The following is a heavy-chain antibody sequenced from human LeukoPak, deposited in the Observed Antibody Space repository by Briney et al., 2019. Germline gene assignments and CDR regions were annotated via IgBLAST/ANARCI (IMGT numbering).Heavy chain of an antibody. Sequence: SETLSLTCTVSGVSISSYYWSWIRQPPGKGLEWIGYIYYSGSTNYNPSLKSRVTISVDTSKNQFSLKLSSVTAADTALYYCARGGLYSSSWYNWFDPWGQGTLVTVSS. D-gene: IGHD6-13*01. V-gene: IGHV4-59*01. CDR3: ARGGLYSSSWYNWFDP. CDR2: IYYSGST. CDR1: GVSISSYY. J-gene: IGHJ5*02.